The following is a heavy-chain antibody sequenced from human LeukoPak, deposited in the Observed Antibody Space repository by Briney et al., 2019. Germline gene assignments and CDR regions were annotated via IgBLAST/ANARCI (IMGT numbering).Heavy chain of an antibody. CDR3: ARGMYYDRYACDL. CDR1: GYTFTTYE. D-gene: IGHD3-16*01. J-gene: IGHJ3*01. V-gene: IGHV1-8*01. CDR2: MNPNSGNT. Sequence: ASVKVSCKASGYTFTTYEINWVRQATGQGLEWMGWMNPNSGNTGYAQKFQGRVTMTRNTSITTAYMELSSLISEDTAVYYCARGMYYDRYACDLWPQGTMVSVSS.